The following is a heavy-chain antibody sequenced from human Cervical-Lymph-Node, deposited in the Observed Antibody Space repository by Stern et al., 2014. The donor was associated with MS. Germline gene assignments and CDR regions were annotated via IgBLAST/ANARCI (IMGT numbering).Heavy chain of an antibody. CDR2: IFYSGSA. CDR1: GGSVSSRGYY. CDR3: ARWVTTSAYFWFDP. J-gene: IGHJ5*02. D-gene: IGHD2-21*01. Sequence: QVQLVQSGPGLVKPSETLSLTCTVSGGSVSSRGYYWSWIRQPPGKGLEWIGHIFYSGSATYSPSLKSRVAISVDTSKNQFSLNLSSVTAADTAVYFCARWVTTSAYFWFDPWGQGALVIVSS. V-gene: IGHV4-61*08.